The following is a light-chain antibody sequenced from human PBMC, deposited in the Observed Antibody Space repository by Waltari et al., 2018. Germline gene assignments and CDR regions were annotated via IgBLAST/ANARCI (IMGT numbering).Light chain of an antibody. J-gene: IGLJ3*02. V-gene: IGLV3-25*03. CDR2: NAR. CDR1: TLSYQY. CDR3: QSADSTSNYRM. Sequence: SYELTQPPSVAVSPGQTARITCSGNTLSYQYTFRYQQKPSQPPVLVIYNARERPSGIPERVSGSSSGTLVTLNISGVQAEDEADYYCQSADSTSNYRMFGGGTKLTVL.